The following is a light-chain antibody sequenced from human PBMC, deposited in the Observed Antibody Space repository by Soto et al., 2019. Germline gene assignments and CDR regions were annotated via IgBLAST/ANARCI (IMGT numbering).Light chain of an antibody. CDR2: GAS. Sequence: EIVMTQSPATLSVSPGERATISCRTSQSVSSNLAWYQQKPGQAPRLLIYGASTRATGIPARFSGSGSGTEFTLTISSLQSEDFAVYYCQQYNNWPTWTFGQGTKVDI. V-gene: IGKV3-15*01. J-gene: IGKJ1*01. CDR3: QQYNNWPTWT. CDR1: QSVSSN.